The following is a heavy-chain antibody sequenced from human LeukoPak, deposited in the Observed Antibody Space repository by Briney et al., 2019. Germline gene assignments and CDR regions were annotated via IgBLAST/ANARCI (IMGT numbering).Heavy chain of an antibody. CDR2: IRFDGSNK. J-gene: IGHJ4*02. Sequence: GGSLRLSCAASRFTFNNYGMHWVRQAPGKGLEWVAFIRFDGSNKYYADSVKGRFTISRDNAKNFLYLQMNSLRAEDTAVYYCARTYYDILTGYNPYFDYWGQGILVTVSS. V-gene: IGHV3-30*02. D-gene: IGHD3-9*01. CDR1: RFTFNNYG. CDR3: ARTYYDILTGYNPYFDY.